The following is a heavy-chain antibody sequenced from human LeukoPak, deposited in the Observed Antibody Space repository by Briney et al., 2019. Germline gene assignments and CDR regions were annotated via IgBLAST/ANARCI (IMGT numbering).Heavy chain of an antibody. CDR3: AKSTASKGYFYYGMDV. J-gene: IGHJ6*04. D-gene: IGHD2-2*01. V-gene: IGHV5-51*01. CDR2: IYPGDSDT. Sequence: GESLKISCKGSGYNFPAYWIAWVRQMPGKGLEWIGVIYPGDSDTRYSLSFQGQVTISADESISTAYLQLSTLKASDTAMYYCAKSTASKGYFYYGMDVWGKGTTVIVSS. CDR1: GYNFPAYW.